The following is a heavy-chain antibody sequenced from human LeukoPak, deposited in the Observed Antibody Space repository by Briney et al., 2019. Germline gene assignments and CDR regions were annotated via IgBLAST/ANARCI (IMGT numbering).Heavy chain of an antibody. CDR1: GYTLTELS. CDR2: FDPEDGEA. D-gene: IGHD3-22*01. CDR3: TTANRLTRDSSGYYPDS. V-gene: IGHV1-24*01. J-gene: IGHJ4*02. Sequence: ASVKVSCKVSGYTLTELSTHWVRQAPGKGLEWMGGFDPEDGEAVYAQKFQGRVTMTEDTSTDTAYMELSSLRSEDTAVYYCTTANRLTRDSSGYYPDSWGQGTLVTVSS.